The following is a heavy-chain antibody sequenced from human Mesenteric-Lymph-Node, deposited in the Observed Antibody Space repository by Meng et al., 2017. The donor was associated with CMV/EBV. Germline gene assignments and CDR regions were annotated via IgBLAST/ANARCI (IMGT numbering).Heavy chain of an antibody. CDR1: GGSISNYH. V-gene: IGHV4-59*01. CDR2: IYYSGST. J-gene: IGHJ5*02. D-gene: IGHD1-26*01. CDR3: ARERVGATTYWFDP. Sequence: SETLSPTCTVSGGSISNYHWSWIRQPPGKGLEWIGYIYYSGSTNYNPSLKSRVTISVDTSKNQFSLKLNSVTAADTAVYYCARERVGATTYWFDPWGQGTLVTVSS.